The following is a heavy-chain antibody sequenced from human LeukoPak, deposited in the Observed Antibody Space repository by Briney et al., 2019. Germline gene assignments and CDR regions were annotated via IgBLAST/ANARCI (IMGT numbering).Heavy chain of an antibody. D-gene: IGHD3-3*01. CDR3: AREGTIFGVVINNYYYYGMDV. Sequence: ASVKVSCKASAYTFTSYGISWVRQAPGQGLEWMGWISAYNGNTNYAQKLQGRVTMTTDTSTSTAYMELRSLRSDDTAVYYCAREGTIFGVVINNYYYYGMDVWGQGTTVTVSS. CDR2: ISAYNGNT. J-gene: IGHJ6*02. V-gene: IGHV1-18*01. CDR1: AYTFTSYG.